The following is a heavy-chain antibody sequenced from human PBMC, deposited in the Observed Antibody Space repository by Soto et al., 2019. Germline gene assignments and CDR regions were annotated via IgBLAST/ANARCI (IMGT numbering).Heavy chain of an antibody. CDR1: GYTFTSYA. J-gene: IGHJ3*02. V-gene: IGHV1-3*01. D-gene: IGHD3-10*01. Sequence: ASVKVSCKASGYTFTSYAIHWVRQAPGQRLEWMGWINAGNGNTKYSQKFQDRVTITRDTSASTAYMELSRLRSDDTAVYYCARAGRVRGVIDIWGQGTMVTVSS. CDR3: ARAGRVRGVIDI. CDR2: INAGNGNT.